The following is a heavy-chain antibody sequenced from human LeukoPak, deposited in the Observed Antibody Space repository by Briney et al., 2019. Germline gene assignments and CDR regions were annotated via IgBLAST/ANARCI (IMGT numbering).Heavy chain of an antibody. CDR1: GGSISSYY. CDR2: IYYSGNT. D-gene: IGHD3-22*01. J-gene: IGHJ2*01. Sequence: SETLSLTCTVSGGSISSYYWSWIRQPPGKGLEWIGYIYYSGNTNYNPSLKSRVTISVDTSKNQFSLKLSSVTAADTAVYYCASAYYYDSSGPDWYFDLWGRGTLVTVSS. CDR3: ASAYYYDSSGPDWYFDL. V-gene: IGHV4-59*01.